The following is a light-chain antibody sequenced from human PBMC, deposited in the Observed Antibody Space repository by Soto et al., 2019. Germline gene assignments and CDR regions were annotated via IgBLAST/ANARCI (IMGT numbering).Light chain of an antibody. V-gene: IGLV2-11*01. J-gene: IGLJ1*01. CDR1: SSDVGGYNY. Sequence: QSALTQPRSVSGSPGQSVTISCTGTSSDVGGYNYVSWYQQHPGKAPRLMIYDVTKRPSGVPDRFSGFKSGTTASLTISGLQAEDEADYYCCSFAGGNSFAFGTGTKVTVL. CDR3: CSFAGGNSFA. CDR2: DVT.